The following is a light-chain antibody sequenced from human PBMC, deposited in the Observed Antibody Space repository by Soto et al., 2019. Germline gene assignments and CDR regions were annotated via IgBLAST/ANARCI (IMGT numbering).Light chain of an antibody. Sequence: QSVLTQSPSASASLGASVKLTCTLSSGHSSYAIAWHQLQPEKGPRFLMKVNSDGSHTKGDEVPDRFSGSSSGTERYLTISSLQYEDEADFYCQTWATGSDWVFGGGTKVTVL. CDR2: VNSDGSH. CDR3: QTWATGSDWV. V-gene: IGLV4-69*01. CDR1: SGHSSYA. J-gene: IGLJ3*02.